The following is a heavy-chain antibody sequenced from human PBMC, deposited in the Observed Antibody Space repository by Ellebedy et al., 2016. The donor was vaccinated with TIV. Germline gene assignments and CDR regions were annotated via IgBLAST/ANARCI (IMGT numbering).Heavy chain of an antibody. Sequence: AASVKVSCKASGYTFTSYYMHWVRQAPGQGLEWMGIIKPSGGSTGYAQKFQGRVTMTRDTSTSTVYMELSSLRSEDTAVYYCARGVNGDGGYYYMWYWGQGTLVTVSS. CDR1: GYTFTSYY. J-gene: IGHJ4*02. CDR2: IKPSGGST. CDR3: ARGVNGDGGYYYMWY. V-gene: IGHV1-46*01. D-gene: IGHD3-22*01.